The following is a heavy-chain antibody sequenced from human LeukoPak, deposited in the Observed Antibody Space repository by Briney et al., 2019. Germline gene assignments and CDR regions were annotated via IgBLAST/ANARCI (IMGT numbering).Heavy chain of an antibody. CDR1: GFTFSRYW. CDR2: INSHGTDT. D-gene: IGHD6-19*01. J-gene: IGHJ2*01. Sequence: PGGSLRLSCAASGFTFSRYWMSWVRQVPGKGLVWVSHINSHGTDTNYADSVKGRFTISRDNAKNTLYLQMNSLRAEDTAVYYCVRDSPSGFFDLWGRGTLVTVSS. CDR3: VRDSPSGFFDL. V-gene: IGHV3-74*01.